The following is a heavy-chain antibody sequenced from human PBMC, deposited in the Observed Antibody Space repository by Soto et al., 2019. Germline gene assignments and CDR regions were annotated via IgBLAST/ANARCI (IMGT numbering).Heavy chain of an antibody. Sequence: SETLSLTCAVYGGSFSDYSWSWIRQPPGKGLEWIGDINLSGSTNYSPSLKSRVTISVDTSKHQFSLRLGSVTAADTAVYYCARRVVVYYYMAVWGKGTSVTVSS. CDR3: ARRVVVYYYMAV. D-gene: IGHD3-22*01. J-gene: IGHJ6*03. V-gene: IGHV4-34*01. CDR2: INLSGST. CDR1: GGSFSDYS.